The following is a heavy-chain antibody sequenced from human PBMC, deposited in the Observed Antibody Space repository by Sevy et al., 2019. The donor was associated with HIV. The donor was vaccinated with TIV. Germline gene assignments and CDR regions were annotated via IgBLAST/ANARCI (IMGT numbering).Heavy chain of an antibody. Sequence: GGSLRLSCAASGFSFSNYAMSWVRQAPGKGLEWVSVIYSDDSTYYADSVKGRFSISRDNSKNTLSLQMNSLRAEDTALYYCARGKSGYGYGLDYWGQGTLVTVSS. CDR2: IYSDDST. D-gene: IGHD5-18*01. V-gene: IGHV3-66*01. CDR1: GFSFSNYA. CDR3: ARGKSGYGYGLDY. J-gene: IGHJ4*02.